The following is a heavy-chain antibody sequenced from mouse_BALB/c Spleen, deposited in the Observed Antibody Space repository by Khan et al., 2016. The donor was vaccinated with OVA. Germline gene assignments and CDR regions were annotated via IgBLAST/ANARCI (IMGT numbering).Heavy chain of an antibody. J-gene: IGHJ3*01. V-gene: IGHV5-6*02. CDR3: ARLAYYYDSEGFAY. D-gene: IGHD1-1*01. CDR2: ISTGGHYT. CDR1: GFTFSTYG. Sequence: DVKLVESGGDLVEPGGSLKLSCAASGFTFSTYGMSWVRQTPDKRLEWVATISTGGHYTYYQDSVRGRFTISRDNAKNTLSLQMTSLKSEDTAMFYCARLAYYYDSEGFAYWGQGTLVTVSA.